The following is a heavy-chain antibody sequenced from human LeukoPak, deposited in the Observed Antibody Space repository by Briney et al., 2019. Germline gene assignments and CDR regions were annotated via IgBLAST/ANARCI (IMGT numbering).Heavy chain of an antibody. D-gene: IGHD4-23*01. CDR1: AAYIGSYY. CDR3: ARDPTTVVTVPYYFDF. CDR2: IHTSENT. Sequence: PSQTLSLTCTVSAAYIGSYYWSWIRQAAGKGLEWVGRIHTSENTDYNPSLKSRVTMSVDMSTSQFSLRLTSVTAADTAVYYCARDPTTVVTVPYYFDFWGQGTPVTVSS. V-gene: IGHV4-4*07. J-gene: IGHJ4*02.